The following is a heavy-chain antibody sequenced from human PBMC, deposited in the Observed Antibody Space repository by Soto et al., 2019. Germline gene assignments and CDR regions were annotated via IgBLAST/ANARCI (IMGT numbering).Heavy chain of an antibody. CDR3: ARGKAVADDFDY. D-gene: IGHD6-19*01. CDR2: IYYSGST. Sequence: PSETLSLTCTVSGGSISSYYWSWIRQPPGKGLEWIGYIYYSGSTNYNPSLKSRVTISVDTSKNQFSLKLSSVTAADTAVYYCARGKAVADDFDYWGQGTLVTV. CDR1: GGSISSYY. J-gene: IGHJ4*02. V-gene: IGHV4-59*01.